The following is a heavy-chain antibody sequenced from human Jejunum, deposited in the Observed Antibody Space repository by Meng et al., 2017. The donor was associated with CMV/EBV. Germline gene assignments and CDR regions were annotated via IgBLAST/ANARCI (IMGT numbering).Heavy chain of an antibody. V-gene: IGHV3-74*01. CDR2: IDGDGSYT. CDR3: ARDAAYCDGGGCYSAYYFDY. J-gene: IGHJ4*02. Sequence: SHGMHWVRQAPGKGLVWVSRIDGDGSYTNYADSVKGRFTISRDNAKSTLFLEMNSLRVEDTAVYYCARDAAYCDGGGCYSAYYFDYWGQGALVTVSS. CDR1: SHG. D-gene: IGHD2-15*01.